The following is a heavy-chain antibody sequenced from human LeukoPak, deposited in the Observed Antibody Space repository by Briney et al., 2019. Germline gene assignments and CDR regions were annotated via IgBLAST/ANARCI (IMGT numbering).Heavy chain of an antibody. CDR3: ARGYSSSYRIDY. CDR1: GFTFSSYW. V-gene: IGHV3-74*01. D-gene: IGHD6-6*01. CDR2: INTDGSST. J-gene: IGHJ4*02. Sequence: GGSLRLSCAASGFTFSSYWMHWVRQAPGKGLVWVSRINTDGSSTTYADSVKGRFTISRDNTKNTLYLQMNSLSAEDTAVYYCARGYSSSYRIDYWGQGTLVTVSS.